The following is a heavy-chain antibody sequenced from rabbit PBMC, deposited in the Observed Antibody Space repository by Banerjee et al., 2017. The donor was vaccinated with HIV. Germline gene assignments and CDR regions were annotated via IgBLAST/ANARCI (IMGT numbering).Heavy chain of an antibody. CDR3: ARWHTYDDYADPTQLDL. CDR2: IYAGIGNI. Sequence: QEQLVESGGGLVKPEGSLKLSCTASGFSFSNKAVMCWVRQAPGKGLEWIACIYAGIGNIFYASWAKGRFTVSKTSSTTVTLQMTSLTAADTATYFCARWHTYDDYADPTQLDLWGPGTLVTVS. CDR1: GFSFSNKAV. D-gene: IGHD2-1*01. V-gene: IGHV1S45*01. J-gene: IGHJ3*01.